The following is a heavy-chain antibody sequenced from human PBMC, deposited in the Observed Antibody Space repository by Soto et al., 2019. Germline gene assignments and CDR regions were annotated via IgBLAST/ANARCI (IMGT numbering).Heavy chain of an antibody. D-gene: IGHD1-1*01. CDR3: ARGVLY. J-gene: IGHJ4*02. Sequence: SETLSLTCTVSGDSITSNSYFWSWIRQPPGKGLEWIGNIFYSGTTYYNPSLKSRVTISVDTSKNQFSLKLSSVTAADTAVYFCARGVLYWGQGTLVTVSS. CDR2: IFYSGTT. CDR1: GDSITSNSYF. V-gene: IGHV4-31*03.